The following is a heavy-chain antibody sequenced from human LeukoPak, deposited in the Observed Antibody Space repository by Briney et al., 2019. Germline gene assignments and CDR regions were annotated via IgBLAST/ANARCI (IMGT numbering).Heavy chain of an antibody. CDR2: MNPNRGNT. D-gene: IGHD4-11*01. V-gene: IGHV1-8*01. CDR3: ARAENDYTKFDP. J-gene: IGHJ5*02. Sequence: GASVKVSCKASGYTFTSYDINWVRQATGQGLEWMGWMNPNRGNTGYAQKFQGRVTMTRNTSISTAYMELSSLRSEDTAVYYCARAENDYTKFDPWGQGTLVTVSS. CDR1: GYTFTSYD.